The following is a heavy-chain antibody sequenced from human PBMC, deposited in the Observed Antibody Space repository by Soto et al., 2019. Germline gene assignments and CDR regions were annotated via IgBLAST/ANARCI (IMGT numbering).Heavy chain of an antibody. CDR2: IYHSGST. J-gene: IGHJ4*02. Sequence: LETLSVTCAVSGGSIRNGGYSWSWIRQPPGKGLEWIGYIYHSGSTNYNLSLKSRVTISVDTSKNQFSLKLSSVTAADTAVYYCANYPTTVTSDYWGQGTLVPVSS. CDR1: GGSIRNGGYS. CDR3: ANYPTTVTSDY. V-gene: IGHV4-61*08. D-gene: IGHD4-17*01.